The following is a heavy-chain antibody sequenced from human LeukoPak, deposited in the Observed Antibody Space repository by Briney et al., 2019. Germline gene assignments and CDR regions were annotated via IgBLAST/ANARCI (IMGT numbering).Heavy chain of an antibody. V-gene: IGHV3-30-3*01. J-gene: IGHJ6*02. Sequence: PGGSLRLSCAASGFTFSSYAMHWVRQAPGEGLEWVAVISYDGSNKYYADSVKGRFTISRDNSKNTLYLQMNSLRAEDTAVYYCARAGAPCSGGGCYRYYGMDVWGQGTTVTVSS. CDR1: GFTFSSYA. CDR2: ISYDGSNK. CDR3: ARAGAPCSGGGCYRYYGMDV. D-gene: IGHD2-15*01.